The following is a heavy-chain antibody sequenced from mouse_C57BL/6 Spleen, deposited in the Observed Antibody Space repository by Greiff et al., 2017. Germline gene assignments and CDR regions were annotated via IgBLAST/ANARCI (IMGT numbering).Heavy chain of an antibody. J-gene: IGHJ2*01. CDR2: INPNYGTT. V-gene: IGHV1-39*01. D-gene: IGHD4-1*01. CDR1: GYSFTDYN. CDR3: ARSGALTGPFDY. Sequence: VQLKESGPELVQPGASVKISCTASGYSFTDYNMNWVKQSNGKSLEWIGVINPNYGTTSYNQKFKGKATLTVNQSSSTAYMQLNSQTSEDSAVYSGARSGALTGPFDYWGQGTTLTVSS.